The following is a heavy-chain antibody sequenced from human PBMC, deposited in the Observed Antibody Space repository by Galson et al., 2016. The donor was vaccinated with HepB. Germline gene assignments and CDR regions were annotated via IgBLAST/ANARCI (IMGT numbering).Heavy chain of an antibody. CDR3: ARDVGLRGYRDGYRRPNWFDP. Sequence: LSLTCTVSGGSIRSGNYYWSWIRQSAGKGLEWIGRIYVSESTIYNPSLKSRVTISIDPSTNRFSLKLRSVTAADTAIYYCARDVGLRGYRDGYRRPNWFDPWGQGILVTVSS. D-gene: IGHD5-18*01. V-gene: IGHV4-61*02. J-gene: IGHJ5*02. CDR2: IYVSEST. CDR1: GGSIRSGNYY.